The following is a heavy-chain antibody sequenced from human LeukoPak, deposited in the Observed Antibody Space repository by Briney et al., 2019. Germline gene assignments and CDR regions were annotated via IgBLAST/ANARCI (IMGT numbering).Heavy chain of an antibody. CDR2: IRPDGSEQ. J-gene: IGHJ4*02. CDR1: GLTFTNFW. Sequence: GGSLRLSCAASGLTFTNFWMNWIRRAPGRGLEWVVNIRPDGSEQFYVDSVKGRFTISRDNAKNSVYLQMNSLRADDTAVYYCAGRDSARNPWAYWGQGTLVTVST. D-gene: IGHD4-11*01. CDR3: AGRDSARNPWAY. V-gene: IGHV3-7*01.